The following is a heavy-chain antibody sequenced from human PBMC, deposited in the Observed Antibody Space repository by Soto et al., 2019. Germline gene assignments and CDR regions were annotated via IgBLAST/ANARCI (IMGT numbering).Heavy chain of an antibody. CDR1: QLAFSNYA. Sequence: PGGSLRLSCVAPQLAFSNYAMHWVRQAPGKGLEWVAFISYDGRNTFLADSVKGRFTISRDNSKNTFYLQMNSLRPEDTALYFCAKGPPRYSANYCGAPDYWGQGTLVTVSS. J-gene: IGHJ4*02. D-gene: IGHD1-26*01. CDR3: AKGPPRYSANYCGAPDY. CDR2: ISYDGRNT. V-gene: IGHV3-30-3*02.